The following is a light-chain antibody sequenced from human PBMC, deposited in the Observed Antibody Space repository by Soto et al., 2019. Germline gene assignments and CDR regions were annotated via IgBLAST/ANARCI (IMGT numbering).Light chain of an antibody. CDR2: AAS. V-gene: IGKV1-6*01. CDR1: QGIRND. J-gene: IGKJ4*01. CDR3: LQDNNYPLT. Sequence: AIQMTQSPSSLSASVGDRVTITCRASQGIRNDLDWYQQKPGKAPKLLIYAASTLQRGVPARFSGSGSGTDFTLTISSPQPEDFATYYCLQDNNYPLTCGGGTEVEV.